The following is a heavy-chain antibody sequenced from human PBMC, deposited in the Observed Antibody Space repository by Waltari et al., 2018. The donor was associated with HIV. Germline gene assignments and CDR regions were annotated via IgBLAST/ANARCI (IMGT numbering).Heavy chain of an antibody. D-gene: IGHD5-12*01. CDR1: GYSISSGYY. V-gene: IGHV4-38-2*02. CDR3: ARDSAGYSGYERHWFDP. Sequence: QVQLQESGPGLVKPSETLSLTCTVSGYSISSGYYWGWIRQPPGKGLEWIGSIYHSGSTYYNPSLKSRVTISVDTSKNQFSLKLSSVTAADTAVYYCARDSAGYSGYERHWFDPWGQGTLVTVSS. J-gene: IGHJ5*02. CDR2: IYHSGST.